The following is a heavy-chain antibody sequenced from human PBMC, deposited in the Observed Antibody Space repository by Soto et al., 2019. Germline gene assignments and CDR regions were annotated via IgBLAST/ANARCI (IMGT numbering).Heavy chain of an antibody. V-gene: IGHV5-51*01. Sequence: GESLKISCKGSGYSFTIYWIGWVRQMPGKGLEWMGIVYPGDSDTRYSPSFPGQVTISADKSISTAYLQWSSVKASDTAMYYCERHYMNPLYYYGMDVWGQGTTVTVSS. J-gene: IGHJ6*02. CDR1: GYSFTIYW. CDR2: VYPGDSDT. CDR3: ERHYMNPLYYYGMDV. D-gene: IGHD3-10*01.